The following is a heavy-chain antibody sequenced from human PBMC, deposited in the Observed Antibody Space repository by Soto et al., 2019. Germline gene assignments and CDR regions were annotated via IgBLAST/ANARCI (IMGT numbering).Heavy chain of an antibody. D-gene: IGHD2-2*01. CDR2: IYSGGST. Sequence: GGSLRLSCAASGFTVSSNYMSWVRQAPGKGLEWVSVIYSGGSTYYADSVKGRFTISRDNSKNTLYLQMNSLRAEDTAVYYCARDVLGDIVVVPAASDYYYMDVWGKGTTVTVSS. J-gene: IGHJ6*03. CDR1: GFTVSSNY. CDR3: ARDVLGDIVVVPAASDYYYMDV. V-gene: IGHV3-66*01.